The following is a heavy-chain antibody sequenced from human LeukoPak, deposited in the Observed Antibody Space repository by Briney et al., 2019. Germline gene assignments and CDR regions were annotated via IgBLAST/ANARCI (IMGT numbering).Heavy chain of an antibody. Sequence: PSETLSLTCTVSGASISSTTYYYDWIRQPPGKGLEWIGSIYYSGSTYYSPSLKSRVTISVDTSKNQFSLNLTSVTAADTAVYYCASDTTASFYYMDVWGNGTTVTVSS. D-gene: IGHD1-1*01. CDR3: ASDTTASFYYMDV. V-gene: IGHV4-39*01. CDR1: GASISSTTYY. CDR2: IYYSGST. J-gene: IGHJ6*03.